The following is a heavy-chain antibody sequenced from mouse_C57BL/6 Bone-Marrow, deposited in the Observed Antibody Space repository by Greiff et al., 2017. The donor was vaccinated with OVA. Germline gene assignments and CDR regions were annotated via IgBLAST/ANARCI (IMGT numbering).Heavy chain of an antibody. J-gene: IGHJ3*01. CDR2: FHPYNDDT. Sequence: QVRLQQSGAELVKPGASVKMSCKASGYTFTTYPIEWMKQNHGKSLEWIGNFHPYNDDTKYNEKFKGKATLTVEKSSSTVYLELSRLTSDDSAVYYCARGDMGYDGFFAYWGQGTLVTVSA. D-gene: IGHD2-3*01. CDR1: GYTFTTYP. V-gene: IGHV1-47*01. CDR3: ARGDMGYDGFFAY.